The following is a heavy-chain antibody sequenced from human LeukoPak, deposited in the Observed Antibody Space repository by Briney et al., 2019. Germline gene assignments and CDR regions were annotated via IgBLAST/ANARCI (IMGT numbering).Heavy chain of an antibody. D-gene: IGHD4-17*01. CDR3: ARGGYYGDYDNFDY. J-gene: IGHJ4*02. CDR2: TNWNGAGT. CDR1: GFTFDDHG. Sequence: SGGSLRLSCAASGFTFDDHGMSWVRQTPGKGLEWVPGTNWNGAGTGYIDSVKGRFTISRDNAKNSLYLQMNGLRAEGTALYYCARGGYYGDYDNFDYWGQGTLVTVSS. V-gene: IGHV3-20*04.